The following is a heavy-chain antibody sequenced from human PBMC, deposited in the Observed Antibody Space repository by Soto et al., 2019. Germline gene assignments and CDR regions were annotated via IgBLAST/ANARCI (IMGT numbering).Heavy chain of an antibody. CDR3: ARPRDGSGSYYNDDAFDI. J-gene: IGHJ3*02. CDR2: ISYDGSNK. V-gene: IGHV3-30-3*01. CDR1: GFTFSSYA. D-gene: IGHD3-10*01. Sequence: GGSLRLSCAASGFTFSSYAMHWVRQAPGKGLEWVAVISYDGSNKYYADSVKGRFTISRDNSKNTLYLQMNSLRAEDTAVYYCARPRDGSGSYYNDDAFDIWGQGTMVTVSS.